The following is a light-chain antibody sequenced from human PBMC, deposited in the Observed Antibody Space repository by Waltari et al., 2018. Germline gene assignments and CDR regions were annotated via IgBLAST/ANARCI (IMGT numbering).Light chain of an antibody. J-gene: IGKJ2*01. CDR3: QHTFETPYS. Sequence: DIQMTQSPSSLSASIGHRVTITCRASENIGSYLNWYQQRTGEAPKLLIYATSTLQTEVPSRFSGSGSRTDFTLTISSLQPEDFATYYCQHTFETPYSFGQGTKLESK. CDR1: ENIGSY. V-gene: IGKV1-39*01. CDR2: ATS.